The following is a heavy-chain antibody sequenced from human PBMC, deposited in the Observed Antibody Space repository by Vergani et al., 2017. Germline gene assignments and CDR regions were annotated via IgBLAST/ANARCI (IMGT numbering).Heavy chain of an antibody. CDR2: IIPIFGTA. Sequence: QVQLVQSGAEVKKPGSSVKVSCKASGGTFSSYAISWVRQAPGQGLEWMGGIIPIFGTANYAQKFQGRVTITADESTSTAVMELSSLRSEDTAVYYCACPRETSANWANDAFYIWGQGTMVTVSS. CDR3: ACPRETSANWANDAFYI. D-gene: IGHD7-27*01. CDR1: GGTFSSYA. J-gene: IGHJ3*02. V-gene: IGHV1-69*01.